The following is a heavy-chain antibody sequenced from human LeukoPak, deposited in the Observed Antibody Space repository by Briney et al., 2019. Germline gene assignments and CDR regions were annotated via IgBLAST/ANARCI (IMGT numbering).Heavy chain of an antibody. CDR2: ISYDGSNK. D-gene: IGHD1-26*01. CDR1: GFTFSSYA. Sequence: GGSLRLSCAASGFTFSSYAMHWVRQAPGKGLEWVAVISYDGSNKYYTDSVKGRFTISRDNSKNTLYLQMNSLRAEDTAVYYCAKVSGATRYFDYWGQGTLVTVSS. V-gene: IGHV3-30-3*01. CDR3: AKVSGATRYFDY. J-gene: IGHJ4*02.